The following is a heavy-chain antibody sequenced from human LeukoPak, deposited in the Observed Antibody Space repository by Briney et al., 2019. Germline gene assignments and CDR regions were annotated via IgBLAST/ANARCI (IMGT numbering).Heavy chain of an antibody. CDR2: ISSSSSYT. Sequence: GGSLRLSCAASGSTLSDYYMSWIRQAPGKGLEWVSYISSSSSYTNYADSVKGRFTISRDNAKNSLYLQMNSLRAEDTAVYYFARDFTMVRGFITSNWFDPWGQGTLVTVSS. CDR1: GSTLSDYY. D-gene: IGHD3-10*01. V-gene: IGHV3-11*06. J-gene: IGHJ5*02. CDR3: ARDFTMVRGFITSNWFDP.